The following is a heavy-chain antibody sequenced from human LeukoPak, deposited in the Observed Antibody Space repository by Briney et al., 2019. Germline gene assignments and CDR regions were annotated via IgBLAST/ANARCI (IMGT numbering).Heavy chain of an antibody. J-gene: IGHJ5*02. CDR1: GGSISSYY. V-gene: IGHV4-59*01. CDR3: ARHSGRSSWYRIPVPWFDP. D-gene: IGHD6-13*01. CDR2: IYYSGGT. Sequence: SETLSLTCTVSGGSISSYYWSWIRQPPGKGLEWIGYIYYSGGTNYNPSLKSRVTISVDTSKNQFSLKLSSVTAADTAVYYCARHSGRSSWYRIPVPWFDPWGQGTLVTVSS.